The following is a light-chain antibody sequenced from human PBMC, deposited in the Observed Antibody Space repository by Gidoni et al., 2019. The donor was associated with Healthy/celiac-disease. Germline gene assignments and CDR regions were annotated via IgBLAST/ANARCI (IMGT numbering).Light chain of an antibody. CDR1: KLGDKY. CDR2: QDS. V-gene: IGLV3-1*01. Sequence: YDLPHPPSVSVSPGQTASIPCSGDKLGDKYACWYHQKPGQSPGLVIYQDSKRPSGIPERFSGSNSGNTATLTISGTQAMDEADYYCQAWDSSTVVFGGGTKLTVL. CDR3: QAWDSSTVV. J-gene: IGLJ2*01.